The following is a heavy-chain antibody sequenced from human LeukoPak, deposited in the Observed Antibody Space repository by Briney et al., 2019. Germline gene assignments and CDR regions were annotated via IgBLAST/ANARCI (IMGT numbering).Heavy chain of an antibody. CDR1: GYTFTSYD. V-gene: IGHV1-8*01. CDR3: ARGQRVLWFRALQSVDY. Sequence: ASVKVSCKASGYTFTSYDINWVRQATGQGLEWMGWMNPNSGNTGYAQKFQGRVTMTRNTSISTAYMELSSLRSEDTAVYYCARGQRVLWFRALQSVDYWGQGTLVTVSS. CDR2: MNPNSGNT. D-gene: IGHD3-10*01. J-gene: IGHJ4*02.